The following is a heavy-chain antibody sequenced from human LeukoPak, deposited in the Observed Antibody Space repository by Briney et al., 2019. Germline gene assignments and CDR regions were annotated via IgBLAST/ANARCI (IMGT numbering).Heavy chain of an antibody. V-gene: IGHV3-74*01. CDR1: GFTFSSYW. Sequence: PGGSLRLSCAASGFTFSSYWMHWVRQAPGKGLVWVSRINSDGSSTSYADSVKGRFTISRDNAKNTLYLQMNSLRAEDTAVYYCASAIGPGSPFDYWGQGTLVTVSS. CDR3: ASAIGPGSPFDY. J-gene: IGHJ4*02. D-gene: IGHD3-10*01. CDR2: INSDGSST.